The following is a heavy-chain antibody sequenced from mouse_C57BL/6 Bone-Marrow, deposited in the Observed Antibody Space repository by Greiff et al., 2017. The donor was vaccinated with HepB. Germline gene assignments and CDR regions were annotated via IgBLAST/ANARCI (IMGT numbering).Heavy chain of an antibody. D-gene: IGHD2-3*01. CDR3: AREDDGYSYAMDY. CDR2: INPNNGGT. Sequence: VQLQQSGPELVKPGASVKIPCKASGYTFTDYNMDWVKQSHGKSLEWIGDINPNNGGTIYNQKFKGEATLTVDNSSSTAYMELRSLTSEDTAVYYCAREDDGYSYAMDYWGQGTSVTVSS. V-gene: IGHV1-18*01. CDR1: GYTFTDYN. J-gene: IGHJ4*01.